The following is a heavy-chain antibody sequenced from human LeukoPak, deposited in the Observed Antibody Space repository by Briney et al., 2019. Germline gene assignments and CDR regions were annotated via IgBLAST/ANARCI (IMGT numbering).Heavy chain of an antibody. D-gene: IGHD4-11*01. CDR2: IYYDGST. CDR1: GGSISSSSYY. V-gene: IGHV4-39*07. CDR3: ARGENTVMADYFDY. J-gene: IGHJ4*02. Sequence: PSETLSLTCTVSGGSISSSSYYWGWIRQPPGKGLEWIGNIYYDGSTYYTPSLRGRLLISVDTSKNQFSLKLSSVTAADTAVYYCARGENTVMADYFDYWGQGTLVTVPS.